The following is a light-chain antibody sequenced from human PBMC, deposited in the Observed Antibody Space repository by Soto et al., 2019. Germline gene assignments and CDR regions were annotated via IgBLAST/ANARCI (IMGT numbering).Light chain of an antibody. V-gene: IGKV3-15*01. Sequence: EIVMTQSPATLSVSPGERATLSCRASQSVSSNLAWYQQNPGQAPTLLIYGASTRATGIPARFSGSGSGTEFTLTISNLQSEDFAVYYCQQYNNWPPITFGQGTKLEIK. CDR3: QQYNNWPPIT. CDR2: GAS. J-gene: IGKJ2*01. CDR1: QSVSSN.